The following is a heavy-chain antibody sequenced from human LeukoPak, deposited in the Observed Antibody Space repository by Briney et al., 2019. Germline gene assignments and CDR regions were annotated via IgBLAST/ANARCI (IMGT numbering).Heavy chain of an antibody. CDR1: GGSISSYY. D-gene: IGHD6-6*01. J-gene: IGHJ4*02. Sequence: SETLSLTCTVSGGSISSYYWSWILQPPGKGLEWIGYIYYSGSTNYNPSLKSRVTISVDTSKNQFSLKLSSVTAADTAVYYCARVGQLADYWGQGTLVTVSS. V-gene: IGHV4-59*01. CDR2: IYYSGST. CDR3: ARVGQLADY.